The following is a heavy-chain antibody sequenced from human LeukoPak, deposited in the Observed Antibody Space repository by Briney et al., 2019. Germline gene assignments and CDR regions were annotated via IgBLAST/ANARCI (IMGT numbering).Heavy chain of an antibody. CDR3: ANIIRKYTSGYYYFDY. CDR1: EFTFNSYA. J-gene: IGHJ4*02. Sequence: GGSLRLSCAASEFTFNSYAMHWVRQAPGKGLEWVAAISFDGNNEYYADSVKGRFTISRDNSKNTLYLQMNSLRAEDTAVYYCANIIRKYTSGYYYFDYWGQGTLVTVSS. V-gene: IGHV3-30-3*01. D-gene: IGHD6-25*01. CDR2: ISFDGNNE.